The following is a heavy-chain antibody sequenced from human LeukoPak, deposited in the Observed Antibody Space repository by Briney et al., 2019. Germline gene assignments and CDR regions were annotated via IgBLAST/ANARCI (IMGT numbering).Heavy chain of an antibody. J-gene: IGHJ5*02. CDR3: ASGRYFDWLLSSFNWFDP. V-gene: IGHV3-74*03. Sequence: PGGSLRLSCAASGFSFTSHWMHWVRQAPGKGLVWVSRIDGGGSSTTYADSVKGRFTISRDNAKNSLYLQMNSLRAEDTAVYYCASGRYFDWLLSSFNWFDPWGQGTLVTVSS. D-gene: IGHD3-9*01. CDR1: GFSFTSHW. CDR2: IDGGGSST.